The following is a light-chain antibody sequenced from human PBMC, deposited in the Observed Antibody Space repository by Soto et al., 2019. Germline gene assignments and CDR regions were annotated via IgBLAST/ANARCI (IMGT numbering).Light chain of an antibody. CDR1: QRVNSRF. CDR3: QQYGSSPPMYT. V-gene: IGKV3-20*01. Sequence: EIVLTQSPGTLSLSPGERATLSCRASQRVNSRFLAWYQQKPGQAPRLLMYGASTRATGIPDRFSGSGSGADFTLTISRLEPEHFAVYYCQQYGSSPPMYTFGQGTKLEIK. CDR2: GAS. J-gene: IGKJ2*01.